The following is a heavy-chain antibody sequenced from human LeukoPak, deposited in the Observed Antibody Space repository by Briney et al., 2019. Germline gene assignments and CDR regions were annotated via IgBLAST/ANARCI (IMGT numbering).Heavy chain of an antibody. Sequence: AGGSLRLSCAASGFTFSSYSMNWVRQAPGKGLEWVSSISSSSSYICYADSVKGRFTISRDNAKNSLYLQMNSMRAEDTAVYYCAREGGGGYDYWGQGTLVTVSS. CDR1: GFTFSSYS. V-gene: IGHV3-21*01. D-gene: IGHD5-12*01. CDR2: ISSSSSYI. CDR3: AREGGGGYDY. J-gene: IGHJ4*02.